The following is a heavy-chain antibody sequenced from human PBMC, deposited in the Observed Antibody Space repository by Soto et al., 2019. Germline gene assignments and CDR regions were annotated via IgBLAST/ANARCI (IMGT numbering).Heavy chain of an antibody. CDR3: ARWSYLDY. D-gene: IGHD3-3*01. J-gene: IGHJ4*02. Sequence: GSLRLSCAASGFSFGSYALSWVRQAPGKGLEWVSTISGSDGKTFYADSVKGRFSISRDTSQSTLYLQMNSLRADDTAMYYCARWSYLDYWGQGTRVTVSS. CDR2: ISGSDGKT. V-gene: IGHV3-23*01. CDR1: GFSFGSYA.